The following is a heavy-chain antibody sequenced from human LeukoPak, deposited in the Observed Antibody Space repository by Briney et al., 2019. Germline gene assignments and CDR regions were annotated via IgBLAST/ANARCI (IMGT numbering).Heavy chain of an antibody. J-gene: IGHJ4*02. CDR1: GFTFSSYS. V-gene: IGHV3-21*01. D-gene: IGHD3-10*01. Sequence: GGSLRLSCAASGFTFSSYSMNWVRQAPGKGLEWVSSISSSSSYIYYADSVEGRFTISRDNAKNSLYLQMNSLRAEDTAVYYCATHFWFGEPFDYWGQGTLVTVSS. CDR2: ISSSSSYI. CDR3: ATHFWFGEPFDY.